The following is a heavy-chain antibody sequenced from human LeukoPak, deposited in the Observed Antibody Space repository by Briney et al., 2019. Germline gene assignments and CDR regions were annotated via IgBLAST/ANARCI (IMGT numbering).Heavy chain of an antibody. CDR3: ARRGSSSWADDAFDT. J-gene: IGHJ3*02. Sequence: PSETLSLTCTVSGGSISSYYWSWIRQPPGKGLEWIGYIYHSGSTNYNPSLKSRVTISVDTSKNQFSLKLSSVTAADTAVYYCARRGSSSWADDAFDTWGQGTMVTVSS. D-gene: IGHD6-13*01. CDR2: IYHSGST. CDR1: GGSISSYY. V-gene: IGHV4-59*08.